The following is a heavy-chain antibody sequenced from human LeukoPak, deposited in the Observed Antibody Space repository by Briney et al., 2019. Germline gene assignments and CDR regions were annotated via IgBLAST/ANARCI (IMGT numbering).Heavy chain of an antibody. V-gene: IGHV4-30-4*01. CDR2: IYYSGST. Sequence: SETLSLTCTVSGGSISSGDYYWSWLRQPPGRGLEWVGYIYYSGSTYYNPSLKSRVTISVDTSKNQFSLKLSSVTAADTAVYYCARVGDCSSTSCYGAFDIWGQGTMVTVSS. CDR1: GGSISSGDYY. CDR3: ARVGDCSSTSCYGAFDI. J-gene: IGHJ3*02. D-gene: IGHD2-2*03.